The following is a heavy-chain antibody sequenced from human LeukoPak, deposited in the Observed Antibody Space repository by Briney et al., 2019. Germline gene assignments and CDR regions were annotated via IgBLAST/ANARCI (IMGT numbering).Heavy chain of an antibody. CDR2: ISGSGGST. CDR1: GFTFGDYA. CDR3: AKDPWVSSGSDY. Sequence: GGSLRLSCTTSGFTFGDYAMSWVRQAPGKGLEWVSAISGSGGSTYYADSVKGRFTISRDNSKNTLYLQMNSLRAEDTAVYYCAKDPWVSSGSDYWGQGTLVTVSS. D-gene: IGHD6-19*01. V-gene: IGHV3-23*01. J-gene: IGHJ4*02.